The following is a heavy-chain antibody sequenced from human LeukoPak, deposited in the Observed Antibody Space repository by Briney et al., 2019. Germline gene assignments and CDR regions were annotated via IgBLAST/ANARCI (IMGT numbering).Heavy chain of an antibody. Sequence: PGRSLRLSCAASGFTFSSYGMHWVRQAPGKGLEWVAVIWYDGSNKYYADSVKGRFTISRDNSKNTLYLQMNSLRAEDTAVYYCARDQCSSSSCYFDYWGQGTLVNVSS. CDR3: ARDQCSSSSCYFDY. D-gene: IGHD2-2*01. V-gene: IGHV3-33*01. CDR1: GFTFSSYG. CDR2: IWYDGSNK. J-gene: IGHJ4*02.